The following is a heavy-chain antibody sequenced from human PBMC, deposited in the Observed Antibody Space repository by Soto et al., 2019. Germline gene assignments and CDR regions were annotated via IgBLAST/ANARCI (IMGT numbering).Heavy chain of an antibody. CDR2: ISYDGSNK. V-gene: IGHV3-30*18. J-gene: IGHJ6*02. D-gene: IGHD6-19*01. Sequence: GGSLRLSCAASGFTFSSYGMHWVRQAPGKGLEWVAVISYDGSNKYYADSVKGRFTISRDNSKNTLYLQMNSLRAEDTAVYYCSKNSSSGWYYYGMDVWGQGTTVTVSS. CDR1: GFTFSSYG. CDR3: SKNSSSGWYYYGMDV.